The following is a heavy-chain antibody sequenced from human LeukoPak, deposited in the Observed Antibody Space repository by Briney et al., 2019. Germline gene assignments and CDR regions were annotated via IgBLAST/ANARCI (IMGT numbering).Heavy chain of an antibody. J-gene: IGHJ5*02. Sequence: GGSLRLSCAASGFTFSSYAMSWVRQAPGKGLEWVSAISGSGGSTYYADSVKGRFTISRDNSKNTLYLQINSLRAEDTAVYYCAKLAANYGDYPTPTPTAGGFDPWGQGTLVTVSS. CDR1: GFTFSSYA. D-gene: IGHD4-17*01. CDR2: ISGSGGST. V-gene: IGHV3-23*01. CDR3: AKLAANYGDYPTPTPTAGGFDP.